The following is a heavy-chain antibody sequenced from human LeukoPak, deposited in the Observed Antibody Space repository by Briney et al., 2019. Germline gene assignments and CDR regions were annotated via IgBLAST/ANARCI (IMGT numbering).Heavy chain of an antibody. CDR1: GGSISSGSYY. CDR2: IYTSGST. D-gene: IGHD5-12*01. V-gene: IGHV4-61*02. CDR3: ARELVASGYDSTALDY. J-gene: IGHJ4*02. Sequence: SETLSLTCTVSGGSISSGSYYWSWIRQPAGKGLEWIGRIYTSGSTNYNPSLKSRVTMSVDTSKNQFSLKLSSVTAADTAVYYCARELVASGYDSTALDYWGQGTLVTVSS.